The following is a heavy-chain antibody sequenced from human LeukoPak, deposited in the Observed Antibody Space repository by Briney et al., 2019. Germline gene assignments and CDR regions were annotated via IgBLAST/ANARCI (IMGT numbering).Heavy chain of an antibody. CDR2: IYFSGTTT. V-gene: IGHV4-39*01. J-gene: IGHJ5*02. CDR3: ATHQGGFNWFDP. D-gene: IGHD3-16*01. CDR1: GGSISTNNFY. Sequence: PSETLSLTCTVSGGSISTNNFYWDWVRQPPGKGLEWLGNIYFSGTTTYYNPSLKSRVTMSLDTSKNQFSLKLSSVTATDTGVYHCATHQGGFNWFDPWGQGILVTVSS.